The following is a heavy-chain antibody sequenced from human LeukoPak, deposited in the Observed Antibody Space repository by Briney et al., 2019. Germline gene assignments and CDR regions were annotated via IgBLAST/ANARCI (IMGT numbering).Heavy chain of an antibody. Sequence: ASVKVSCKVSGYTLTELSMHWVRQAPGKGLEWMGGFDPEDGETIYAQKFEGRVTMTEDTSTDTAYMELSSLRSEDTAVYYCATPQWAGSSGYFDYWGQGTLVTVSS. D-gene: IGHD3-10*01. CDR2: FDPEDGET. J-gene: IGHJ4*02. CDR3: ATPQWAGSSGYFDY. V-gene: IGHV1-24*01. CDR1: GYTLTELS.